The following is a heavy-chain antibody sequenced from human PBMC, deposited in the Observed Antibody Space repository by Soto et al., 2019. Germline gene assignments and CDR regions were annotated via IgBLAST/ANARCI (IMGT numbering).Heavy chain of an antibody. D-gene: IGHD3-10*01. CDR1: GGSFSGYY. J-gene: IGHJ4*02. CDR3: ASVLWGDYFDY. CDR2: INHSGST. Sequence: PSETLFLTCAVYGGSFSGYYWSWIRQPPGRGLEWIGEINHSGSTNYNPSLKSRVTISVDTSKNQFSLKLSSVTAADTAVYYCASVLWGDYFDYWGQGTLVTVSS. V-gene: IGHV4-34*01.